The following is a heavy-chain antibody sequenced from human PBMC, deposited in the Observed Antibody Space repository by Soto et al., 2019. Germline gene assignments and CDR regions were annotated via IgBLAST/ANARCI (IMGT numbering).Heavy chain of an antibody. CDR2: ISGSGGST. CDR3: AKDLPLDYYDSSGYDFDY. CDR1: GFTFSSYA. D-gene: IGHD3-22*01. Sequence: GGSLRLSCAASGFTFSSYAMSWVRQAPGKGLEWVSAISGSGGSTYYADSVKGRFTISRDNSKNTLYLQMNSLRAEDTAVYYCAKDLPLDYYDSSGYDFDYWGQGXLVTVSS. V-gene: IGHV3-23*01. J-gene: IGHJ4*02.